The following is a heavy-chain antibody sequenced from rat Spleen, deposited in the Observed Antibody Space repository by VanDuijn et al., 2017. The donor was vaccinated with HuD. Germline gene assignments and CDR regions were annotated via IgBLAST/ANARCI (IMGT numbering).Heavy chain of an antibody. D-gene: IGHD1-4*01. CDR1: GFTFSNYD. CDR2: ISTSGGST. Sequence: EVQLVESGGGLVQPGRSLKLSCAASGFTFSNYDMAWVRQAPTKGLEWVASISTSGGSTYYRDSVKGRFTVSRDNAKSTLYLQMDSLRSEDTATYYCARLSGTTGYYFDYWGQGVMVTVSS. CDR3: ARLSGTTGYYFDY. J-gene: IGHJ2*01. V-gene: IGHV5S23*01.